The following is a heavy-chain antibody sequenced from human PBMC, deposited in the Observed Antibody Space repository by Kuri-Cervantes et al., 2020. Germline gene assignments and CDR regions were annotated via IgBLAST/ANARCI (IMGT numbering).Heavy chain of an antibody. V-gene: IGHV3-11*04. CDR2: ISSSGSTI. J-gene: IGHJ6*02. CDR1: GFTFSAYY. Sequence: GGSLRLSCAASGFTFSAYYMSWIRQAPGKGLEWVSYISSSGSTIYYADSVKGRFTISRDNAKNSLYLQMNSLRAEDTAVYYCARDVVVPAAIKATYYYYYGMDVWGQGTTVTVSS. D-gene: IGHD2-2*01. CDR3: ARDVVVPAAIKATYYYYYGMDV.